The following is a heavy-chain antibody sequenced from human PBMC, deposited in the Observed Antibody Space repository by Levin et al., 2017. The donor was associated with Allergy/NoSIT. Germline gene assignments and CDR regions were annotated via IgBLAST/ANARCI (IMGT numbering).Heavy chain of an antibody. J-gene: IGHJ3*02. D-gene: IGHD2-2*01. CDR1: GFTFSDYY. CDR2: ISSSSSYT. V-gene: IGHV3-11*03. Sequence: GASVKVSCAASGFTFSDYYMSWIRQAPGKGLEWVSSISSSSSYTNYADSVKGRFTISRDNAKNSLYLQMNSLRAEDTAVYYCASGNGCCSSTSCRDRDAFDIWGQGTMVTVSS. CDR3: ASGNGCCSSTSCRDRDAFDI.